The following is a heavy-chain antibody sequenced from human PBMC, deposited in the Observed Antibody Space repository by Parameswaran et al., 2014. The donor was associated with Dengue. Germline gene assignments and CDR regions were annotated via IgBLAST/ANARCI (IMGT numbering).Heavy chain of an antibody. Sequence: ETLSLTCAVYGGSFSGYYWSWVRQAPGKGLEWVANIKQDGSEKYYVDSVKGRFTISRDNAKNSLYLQMKSLRAEDTAVYYCARDLRMATEFDYRGQGTLVTVSS. D-gene: IGHD5-24*01. CDR3: ARDLRMATEFDY. V-gene: IGHV3-7*01. J-gene: IGHJ4*02. CDR2: IKQDGSEK. CDR1: GGSFSGYY.